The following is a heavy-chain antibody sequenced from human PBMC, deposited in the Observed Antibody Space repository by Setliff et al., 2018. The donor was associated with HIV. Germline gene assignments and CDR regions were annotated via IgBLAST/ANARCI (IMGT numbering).Heavy chain of an antibody. D-gene: IGHD2-21*02. CDR3: AREVDVVTTSDAFDI. CDR1: GFSITRSYY. Sequence: SETLSLTCTVSGFSITRSYYWGWMRQPPGKGLEWIGSIYHDGTTHYNPSLKSRVTISLDTSMNQFSLKLTSVTAADTAVYYCAREVDVVTTSDAFDIWGQGTMVTVSS. V-gene: IGHV4-38-2*02. CDR2: IYHDGTT. J-gene: IGHJ3*02.